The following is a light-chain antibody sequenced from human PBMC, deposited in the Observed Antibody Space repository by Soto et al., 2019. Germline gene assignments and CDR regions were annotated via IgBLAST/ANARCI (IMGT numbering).Light chain of an antibody. CDR1: QSLNSSY. V-gene: IGKV3-20*01. J-gene: IGKJ5*01. CDR3: QQYGSSPPIT. CDR2: DAS. Sequence: DIVLTQSPGTLSLSPGERATLSCRASQSLNSSYLAWYQQKPGQAPRLLIYDASSRATGIPDRFSGSVSGTDFTLTISRLEPEDSAVYYCQQYGSSPPITFGQGTRLEIK.